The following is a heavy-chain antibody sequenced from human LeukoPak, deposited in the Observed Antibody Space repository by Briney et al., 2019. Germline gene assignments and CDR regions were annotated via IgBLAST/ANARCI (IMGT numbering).Heavy chain of an antibody. CDR3: ARGVSYYYDSSGYYQDY. J-gene: IGHJ4*02. CDR2: ISAYNGNT. Sequence: GASVKVSCXASGYTFTSYGISWVRQAPGQGLEWMGWISAYNGNTNYAQKLQGRVTMTTDTSTSTAYMELRSLRSDDTAVYYCARGVSYYYDSSGYYQDYWGQGTLVTVSS. V-gene: IGHV1-18*01. CDR1: GYTFTSYG. D-gene: IGHD3-22*01.